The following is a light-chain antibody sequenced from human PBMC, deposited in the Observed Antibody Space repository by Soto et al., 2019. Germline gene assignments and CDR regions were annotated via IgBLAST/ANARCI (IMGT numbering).Light chain of an antibody. V-gene: IGKV3-20*01. J-gene: IGKJ2*01. Sequence: EIVLTQSPGTLSLSPGDRATLSCRASQSVSSSYLAWYQQKPGQAPRLLIYHTSSRATGIPDRFSGSGSGTDFTLTISRLEAEDFAVYFCQQYGSSPPGYTFARGTKVDFK. CDR3: QQYGSSPPGYT. CDR1: QSVSSSY. CDR2: HTS.